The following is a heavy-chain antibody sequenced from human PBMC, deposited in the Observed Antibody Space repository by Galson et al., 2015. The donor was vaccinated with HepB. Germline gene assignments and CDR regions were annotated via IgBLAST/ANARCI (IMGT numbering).Heavy chain of an antibody. V-gene: IGHV3-66*01. CDR3: ARDRRSSSWSSYYFDY. Sequence: LRLSCAASGFTVSSNYMSWVRQAPGKGLEWVSVIYSGGSTYYADSVKGRFTISRDNSKNTLYLQMNSLRAEDTAVYYCARDRRSSSWSSYYFDYWGQGTLVTVSS. CDR1: GFTVSSNY. D-gene: IGHD6-13*01. J-gene: IGHJ4*02. CDR2: IYSGGST.